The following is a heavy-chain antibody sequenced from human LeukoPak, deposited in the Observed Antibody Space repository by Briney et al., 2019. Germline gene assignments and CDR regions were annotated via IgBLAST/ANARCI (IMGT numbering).Heavy chain of an antibody. Sequence: GASVKVSCKASGYTFTSYYIHWVRQAPGQGLEWMGIINPSGGSTSYAQKFQGRVTMTRDTSTGTVYMELSSLRSEDTAVYSCVRGRRIVGRLPKYGDLYYYYGMDVWGQGTTVTVSS. V-gene: IGHV1-46*01. CDR2: INPSGGST. CDR1: GYTFTSYY. D-gene: IGHD1-26*01. J-gene: IGHJ6*02. CDR3: VRGRRIVGRLPKYGDLYYYYGMDV.